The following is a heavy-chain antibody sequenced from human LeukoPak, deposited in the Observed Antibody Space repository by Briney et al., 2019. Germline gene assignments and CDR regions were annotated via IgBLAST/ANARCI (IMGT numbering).Heavy chain of an antibody. V-gene: IGHV3-21*01. CDR2: ISSSSYI. CDR3: TRAGGLVRGVHYYYYMDV. D-gene: IGHD3-10*01. Sequence: GGSLRLSCAASGFTFSSYSMNWVRQAPGKGLEWVSFISSSSYIYYADSVKGRFTISRDNAKNSLSLQMNSLRPEDTAVYYCTRAGGLVRGVHYYYYMDVWGKGTTVTISS. CDR1: GFTFSSYS. J-gene: IGHJ6*03.